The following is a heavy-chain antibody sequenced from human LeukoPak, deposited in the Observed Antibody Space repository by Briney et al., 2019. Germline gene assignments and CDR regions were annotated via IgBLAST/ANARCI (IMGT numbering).Heavy chain of an antibody. Sequence: PSETLSLTCTVSGGSISTYYWNRIRQPPGKGLECIGYIDYSGSTNYNPSLKSRVAISVDTSKNHFSLKLSSVTAADTAVYYCARGFGYDSTGYRAFDIWGQGTMVTVSS. CDR2: IDYSGST. D-gene: IGHD3-22*01. CDR3: ARGFGYDSTGYRAFDI. V-gene: IGHV4-59*01. J-gene: IGHJ3*02. CDR1: GGSISTYY.